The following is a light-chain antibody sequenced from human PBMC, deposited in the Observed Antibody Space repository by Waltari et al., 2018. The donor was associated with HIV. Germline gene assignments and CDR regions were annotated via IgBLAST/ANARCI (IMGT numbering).Light chain of an antibody. Sequence: QSLLTQPPSVSGAPGQRVTISCTGSSSNIGAGFDVHWSQQLPGTVPKLLIYGNSNRPSGVPHRFSGSKSGTSASLAITGFQAEDEADYYCQSYDRSLSGYVVFGGGTKLTVL. CDR1: SSNIGAGFD. J-gene: IGLJ2*01. CDR2: GNS. CDR3: QSYDRSLSGYVV. V-gene: IGLV1-40*01.